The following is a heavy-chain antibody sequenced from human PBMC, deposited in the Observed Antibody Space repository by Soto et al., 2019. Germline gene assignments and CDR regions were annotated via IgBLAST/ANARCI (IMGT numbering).Heavy chain of an antibody. CDR3: AKRRPQYFDD. J-gene: IGHJ4*02. V-gene: IGHV3-23*01. CDR1: GFTFSNYA. CDR2: ITGSGFDT. Sequence: EVDLLEFGGGSIQPGGSLRLSCVASGFTFSNYAMAWVRQAPGKGLEWVSLITGSGFDTYTADSVKGRFKVSRDNSKNTLYIQMNSLRAEDTAVYYCAKRRPQYFDDWGQGTLVTVSP.